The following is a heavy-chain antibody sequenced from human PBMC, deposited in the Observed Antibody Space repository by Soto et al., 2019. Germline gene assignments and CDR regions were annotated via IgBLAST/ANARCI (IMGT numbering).Heavy chain of an antibody. CDR1: GFPFSSYG. CDR2: ISYDGTNQ. CDR3: AGGQYYFDY. Sequence: QVQLVESGGGVVQPGRSLRLSCADSGFPFSSYGMHWVRQAPGKGLDWVALISYDGTNQYYADSVKGRFTVSRDNSKNTLYLHMSSLRAEDTAVYYCAGGQYYFDYCGQGTLVSVSS. J-gene: IGHJ4*02. V-gene: IGHV3-30*03. D-gene: IGHD2-15*01.